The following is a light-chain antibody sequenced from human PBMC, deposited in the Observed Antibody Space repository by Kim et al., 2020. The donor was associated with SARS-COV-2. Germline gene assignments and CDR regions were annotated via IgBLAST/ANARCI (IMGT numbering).Light chain of an antibody. CDR3: QKYDSAPWT. J-gene: IGKJ1*01. V-gene: IGKV1-27*01. Sequence: DIQMTQSPSSLSASVGDGVTITCRASQDIANYLAWYQQKPGKVPKLLVYAASALKSGVPSRFSGNRSGTDFTLTISNLQPEDVATYSCQKYDSAPWTFGQGTKVDIK. CDR1: QDIANY. CDR2: AAS.